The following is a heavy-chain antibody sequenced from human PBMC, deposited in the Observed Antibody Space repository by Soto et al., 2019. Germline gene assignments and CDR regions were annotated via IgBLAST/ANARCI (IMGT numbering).Heavy chain of an antibody. V-gene: IGHV1-3*01. CDR2: INAGNGDT. Sequence: SVKVSCKASIYSLTTYALHWVRQVPGQRLEWMGWINAGNGDTKYSEKFQGRVTITRDTSANTAYMELSRLRSEDTSVYYCARDPGTGAALRAYHFDYWGQGTLVTVSS. CDR3: ARDPGTGAALRAYHFDY. J-gene: IGHJ4*02. D-gene: IGHD1-1*01. CDR1: IYSLTTYA.